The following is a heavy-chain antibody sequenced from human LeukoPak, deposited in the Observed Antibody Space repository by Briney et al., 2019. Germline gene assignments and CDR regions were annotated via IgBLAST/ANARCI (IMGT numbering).Heavy chain of an antibody. Sequence: GGSLRLSCAASGFTSSSYEMNWVRQAPGKGLDWVSYISSSGSAIYYADSVRGRFTISRDNAKNSLYLQMNSLRAEDTAVYYCARVSGSPPLIRYYFDYWGQGTLVTVSS. J-gene: IGHJ4*02. D-gene: IGHD1-26*01. CDR2: ISSSGSAI. CDR3: ARVSGSPPLIRYYFDY. CDR1: GFTSSSYE. V-gene: IGHV3-48*03.